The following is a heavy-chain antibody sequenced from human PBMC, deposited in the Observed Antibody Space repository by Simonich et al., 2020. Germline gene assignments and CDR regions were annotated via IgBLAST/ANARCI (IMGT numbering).Heavy chain of an antibody. CDR2: IDAYNGNT. V-gene: IGHV1-18*01. D-gene: IGHD2-15*01. J-gene: IGHJ4*02. CDR3: ARASRGTWWYYYFDY. CDR1: GYTFTSYG. Sequence: QVQLVQSGAEVKKPGASVKVSCKASGYTFTSYGISWVRQAPGQGLEWMGSIDAYNGNTNYSQKLQGRVTMTTDTSTSTAYMGLRSLRSDDTAVYYCARASRGTWWYYYFDYWGQGTLVTVSS.